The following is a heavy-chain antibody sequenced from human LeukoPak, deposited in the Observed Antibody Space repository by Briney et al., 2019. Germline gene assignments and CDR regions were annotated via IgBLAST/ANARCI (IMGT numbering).Heavy chain of an antibody. J-gene: IGHJ4*02. CDR3: AKGGYGDRSWGFDY. CDR2: IYSGGST. D-gene: IGHD4-17*01. V-gene: IGHV3-66*01. Sequence: GGSLRLSCAAPGFTVSSNYMSWVRQAPGKGLEWVSVIYSGGSTYYADSVKGRFTISRDNSKNTLYLQMNSLRAEDTAVYYCAKGGYGDRSWGFDYWGQGTLVTVSS. CDR1: GFTVSSNY.